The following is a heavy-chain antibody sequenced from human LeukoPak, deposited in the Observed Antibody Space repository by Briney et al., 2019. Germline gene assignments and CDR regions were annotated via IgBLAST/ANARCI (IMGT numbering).Heavy chain of an antibody. CDR2: IIPILGIA. Sequence: SVKVSCKASGGTFSSYAISWVRQAPGQGLEWMGRIIPILGIANYAQKFQGRVTITADKSTSTAYMELSSLRSEDTAVYYCARDRLYYYDSSGNFDYWGQGTLVTVSS. CDR1: GGTFSSYA. J-gene: IGHJ4*02. CDR3: ARDRLYYYDSSGNFDY. V-gene: IGHV1-69*04. D-gene: IGHD3-22*01.